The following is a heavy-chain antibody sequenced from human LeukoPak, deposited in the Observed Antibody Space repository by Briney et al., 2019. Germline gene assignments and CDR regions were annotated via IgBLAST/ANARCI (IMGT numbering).Heavy chain of an antibody. CDR1: GFTFSSYG. J-gene: IGHJ4*02. D-gene: IGHD2-2*01. Sequence: PGRSLRLSCAASGFTFSSYGMHWVRQAPGKGLEWVAVIWYDGSNKYYADSVKGRFTISRDNSKNTLYLQMNSLRAEDTAVYYCARDKVPAAIPIDYWGQGTLVTVSS. CDR2: IWYDGSNK. V-gene: IGHV3-33*01. CDR3: ARDKVPAAIPIDY.